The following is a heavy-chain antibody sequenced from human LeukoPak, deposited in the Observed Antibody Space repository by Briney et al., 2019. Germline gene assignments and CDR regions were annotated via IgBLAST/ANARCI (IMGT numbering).Heavy chain of an antibody. V-gene: IGHV3-23*01. CDR1: GFTVSSDW. D-gene: IGHD3-22*01. CDR2: ISGSGGST. CDR3: AKEATLYYYDSSGTDAFDI. Sequence: GGSLRLSCAASGFTVSSDWMSWVRQAPGKGLEWVSAISGSGGSTYYADSVKGRFTISRDNSKNTLYLQMNSLRAEDTAVYYCAKEATLYYYDSSGTDAFDIWGQGTMVTVSS. J-gene: IGHJ3*02.